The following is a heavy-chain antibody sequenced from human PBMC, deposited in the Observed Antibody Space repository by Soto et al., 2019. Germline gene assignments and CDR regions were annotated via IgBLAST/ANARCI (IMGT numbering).Heavy chain of an antibody. D-gene: IGHD1-26*01. Sequence: GGSLRLSCAASGFTFSSYAMSWVRQAPGKGLEWVSAISGSGGSTYYADSVKGRFTISRDNSKNTLYLQMNSLRAEDTAVYYCAKDSGGSYFLSWYGRNAFDIWGQGTMVTVSS. CDR1: GFTFSSYA. CDR2: ISGSGGST. J-gene: IGHJ3*02. V-gene: IGHV3-23*01. CDR3: AKDSGGSYFLSWYGRNAFDI.